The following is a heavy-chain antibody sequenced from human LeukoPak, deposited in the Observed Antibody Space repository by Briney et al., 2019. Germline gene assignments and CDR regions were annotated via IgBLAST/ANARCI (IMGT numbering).Heavy chain of an antibody. V-gene: IGHV3-33*08. CDR2: IWYDGSNK. Sequence: GGSLRLSCAASGFTFSSYGMHWVRQAPGKGLEWVAVIWYDGSNKYYADSVKGRFTISRDNSKNTLYLQMNSLRAEDTAVYYCARGAETYYYDSSGYYYFDYWGQGTLVTVSS. CDR1: GFTFSSYG. CDR3: ARGAETYYYDSSGYYYFDY. D-gene: IGHD3-22*01. J-gene: IGHJ4*02.